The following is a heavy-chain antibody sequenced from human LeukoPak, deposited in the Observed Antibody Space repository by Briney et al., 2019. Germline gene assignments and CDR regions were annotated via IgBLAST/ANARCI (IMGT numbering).Heavy chain of an antibody. V-gene: IGHV3-23*01. CDR1: GFTFITNA. J-gene: IGHJ3*02. CDR3: AKDWRTLDAFDI. CDR2: ISGGGGTT. Sequence: GGSLRLYCAASGFTFITNAISWVRQAPGKGLEGVSGISGGGGTTYYAASVKGRFPISRDNSKNTVYLQMNSLRAEDTAVYYCAKDWRTLDAFDIWGQGTMVTVSS.